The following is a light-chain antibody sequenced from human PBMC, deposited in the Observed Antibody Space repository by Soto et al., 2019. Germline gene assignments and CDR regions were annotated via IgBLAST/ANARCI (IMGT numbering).Light chain of an antibody. CDR1: QSVGNN. V-gene: IGKV3-15*01. CDR3: QQCDNWPRT. J-gene: IGKJ2*01. Sequence: EIVMTQSPATLSVSPGERVALSCRASQSVGNNLAWCQQKTGQVPRLLIHGASTRATGIPARFSGSGSGTEFTLTISSLQSEDFAVYYCQQCDNWPRTFGQGTKV. CDR2: GAS.